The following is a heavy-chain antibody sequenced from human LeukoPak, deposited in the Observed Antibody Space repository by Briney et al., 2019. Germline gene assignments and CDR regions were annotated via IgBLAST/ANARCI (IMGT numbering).Heavy chain of an antibody. CDR3: AREVRGVFPRSFDY. V-gene: IGHV4-34*01. CDR2: INHSGST. J-gene: IGHJ4*02. CDR1: GGSFSGYY. Sequence: SETLSLTCAVYGGSFSGYYWSWIRQPPAQGLEWIGKINHSGSTNYNPSPKSRVTISVATSKNQFSLKLSSVTAADTAVYYCAREVRGVFPRSFDYWGQGILVTVSS. D-gene: IGHD3-10*01.